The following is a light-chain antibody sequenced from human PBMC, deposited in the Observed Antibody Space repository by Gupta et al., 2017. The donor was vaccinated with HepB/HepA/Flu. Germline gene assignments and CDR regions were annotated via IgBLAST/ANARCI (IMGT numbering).Light chain of an antibody. Sequence: QSVLSQPPSASGTPGQRVTISCSGSSSNIGTNTVNWYQQLPGSAPKLLIYLNNQRPSGVADRFSGSKSGTSASLAISGVQAEDEAVYFCSLWDDSSKVVFGGGTKLTVL. V-gene: IGLV1-44*01. CDR3: SLWDDSSKVV. J-gene: IGLJ2*01. CDR1: SSNIGTNT. CDR2: LNN.